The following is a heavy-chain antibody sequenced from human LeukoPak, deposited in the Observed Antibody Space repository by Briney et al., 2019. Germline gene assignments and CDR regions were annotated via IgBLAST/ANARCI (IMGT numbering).Heavy chain of an antibody. CDR1: GFTFSSYV. V-gene: IGHV3-30-3*01. CDR2: ISYDGSNK. J-gene: IGHJ3*02. Sequence: GGSLRLSCAASGFTFSSYVIHWVRQAPGKGLEWVAVISYDGSNKYYADSVKGRFTISRDSSKNTLYLQMNSLRAEDTAVYYCARSSSWSAARRDAFDIWGQGTLVTVSS. D-gene: IGHD6-6*01. CDR3: ARSSSWSAARRDAFDI.